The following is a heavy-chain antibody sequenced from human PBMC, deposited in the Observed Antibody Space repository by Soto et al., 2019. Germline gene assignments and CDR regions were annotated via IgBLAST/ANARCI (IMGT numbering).Heavy chain of an antibody. CDR1: GGSISSGGYY. D-gene: IGHD3-22*01. CDR3: ARVVDYDSSGYFSFDY. J-gene: IGHJ4*02. CDR2: IYYSGST. V-gene: IGHV4-31*03. Sequence: PSETLSLTCTVSGGSISSGGYYWSWIRQHPWKGLEWIGYIYYSGSTYYNPSLKSRVTISVDTSKNQFSLKLSSVTAADTAVYYCARVVDYDSSGYFSFDYWGQGXLVTVYS.